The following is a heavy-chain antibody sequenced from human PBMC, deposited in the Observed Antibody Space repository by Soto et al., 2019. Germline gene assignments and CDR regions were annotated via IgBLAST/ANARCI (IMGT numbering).Heavy chain of an antibody. CDR3: ARSSVTYPRGLLRLYYYIMDV. J-gene: IGHJ6*02. CDR2: IDYSGSA. Sequence: PSETLSLTCTVSGGSISTYYWSWIRQSPGNGLEWIGYIDYSGSATYNPSLTGRVTISVDTSRTQFSLKLSSVTAADTAVYFCARSSVTYPRGLLRLYYYIMDVWGQGTTVTVS. D-gene: IGHD2-21*02. V-gene: IGHV4-59*01. CDR1: GGSISTYY.